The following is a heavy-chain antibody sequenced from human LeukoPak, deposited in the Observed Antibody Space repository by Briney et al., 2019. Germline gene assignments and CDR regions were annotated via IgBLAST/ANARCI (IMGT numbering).Heavy chain of an antibody. J-gene: IGHJ4*02. D-gene: IGHD1-7*01. CDR1: GVSISIYY. CDR2: IYNSGST. Sequence: PSQTLSLTCTVSGVSISIYYWSWVRQPPGKGLEWIGYIYNSGSTIYNPSLKSRATISADTSKNQFSLQLSSVTAADTAVYYCVRDRELNYWGQGTLVTVSS. V-gene: IGHV4-59*01. CDR3: VRDRELNY.